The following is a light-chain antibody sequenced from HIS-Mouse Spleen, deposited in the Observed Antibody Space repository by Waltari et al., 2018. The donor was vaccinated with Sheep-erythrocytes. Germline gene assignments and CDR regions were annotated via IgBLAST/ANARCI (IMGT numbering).Light chain of an antibody. CDR1: QSISSY. CDR2: AAS. V-gene: IGKV1-39*01. J-gene: IGKJ2*01. CDR3: QQFNSYPHGYT. Sequence: DIQMTQSPSSLSASVGDRVTITCRASQSISSYLNWYQQKPGKAPNLLIYAASSLQSGVPSRFSGSGSGTDFTLTISSLQPEDFATYYCQQFNSYPHGYTFGQGTKLEIK.